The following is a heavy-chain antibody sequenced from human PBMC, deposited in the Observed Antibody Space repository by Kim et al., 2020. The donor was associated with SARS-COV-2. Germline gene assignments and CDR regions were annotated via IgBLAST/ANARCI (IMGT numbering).Heavy chain of an antibody. CDR1: GGTFSSYA. CDR2: IIPILGIA. V-gene: IGHV1-69*04. CDR3: ARGSGYSYGNPIDY. Sequence: SVKVSCKASGGTFSSYAISWVRQAPGQGLEWMGRIIPILGIANYAQKFQGRVTITADKSTSTAYMELSSLRSEDTAVYYCARGSGYSYGNPIDYWGQGTLVTVSS. J-gene: IGHJ4*02. D-gene: IGHD5-18*01.